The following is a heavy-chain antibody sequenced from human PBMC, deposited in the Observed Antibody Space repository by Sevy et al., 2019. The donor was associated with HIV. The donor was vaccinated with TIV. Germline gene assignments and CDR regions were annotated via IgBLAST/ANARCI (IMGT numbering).Heavy chain of an antibody. V-gene: IGHV3-7*03. J-gene: IGHJ3*02. CDR2: IKQDGSEK. D-gene: IGHD3-9*01. CDR1: GFTFSSYW. CDR3: ARDNAILTPRAFDI. Sequence: GGSLRLSCAASGFTFSSYWMNWVRQAPGKGLEWVANIKQDGSEKYYVDSVKGRFTISRDNAKNSMHLQMNSLRAEDTAVYYCARDNAILTPRAFDIWGQGTMVTVSS.